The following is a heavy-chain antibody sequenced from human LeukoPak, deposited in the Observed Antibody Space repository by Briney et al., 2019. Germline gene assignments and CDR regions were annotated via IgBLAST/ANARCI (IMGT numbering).Heavy chain of an antibody. CDR2: IYTSGST. J-gene: IGHJ4*02. V-gene: IGHV4-4*07. D-gene: IGHD3-22*01. CDR3: VSHMRGSGYNAAFDY. Sequence: SETLSLTRTVSGVSISSYYLSWIRQPPGQGLEWVWRIYTSGSTNYNPSLKSRVTMSVDTSKNQFSLNLSPVTAADTAVYYCVSHMRGSGYNAAFDYWGQGTLVTVSS. CDR1: GVSISSYY.